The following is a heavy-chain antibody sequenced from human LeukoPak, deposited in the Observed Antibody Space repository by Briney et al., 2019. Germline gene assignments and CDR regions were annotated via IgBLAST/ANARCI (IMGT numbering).Heavy chain of an antibody. CDR2: LIPIFALA. J-gene: IGHJ6*03. D-gene: IGHD2-2*01. CDR1: GGTFSTHA. Sequence: SVKVSCKASGGTFSTHAISWVRQAPGQGLEWMGGLIPIFALANYAQKFQGRLTITADESTNTAYLELSSLRFEDTAVYYCARAECSTTNCHTRIRNYYMDVWGTGTPVTVSS. V-gene: IGHV1-69*01. CDR3: ARAECSTTNCHTRIRNYYMDV.